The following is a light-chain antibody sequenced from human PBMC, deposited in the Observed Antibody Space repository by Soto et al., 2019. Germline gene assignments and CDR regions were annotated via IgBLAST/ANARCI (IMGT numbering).Light chain of an antibody. CDR3: KSYDSSLSGYV. V-gene: IGLV1-40*01. CDR2: GNS. CDR1: SSNIGAGYD. J-gene: IGLJ1*01. Sequence: QSVLTQPPSVSGAPGQRVTISCTGSSSNIGAGYDVHWYQQLPGTAPKLLIYGNSNRPSGVPDRFSGSKSGTSASLAITGTQAQDQTHYSSKSYDSSLSGYVFGAGTKVT.